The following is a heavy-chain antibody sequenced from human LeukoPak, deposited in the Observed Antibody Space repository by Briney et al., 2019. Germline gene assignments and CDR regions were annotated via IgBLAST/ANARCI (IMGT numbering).Heavy chain of an antibody. CDR2: FDPEDGET. V-gene: IGHV1-24*01. D-gene: IGHD3-22*01. CDR3: ATDRDSSGYYQDRAFDI. J-gene: IGHJ3*02. Sequence: ASVTVSCKVSGYTLTELSMHWVRQAPGKGLEWMGGFDPEDGETIYAQKFQGRVTMTEDTSTDTAYMELSSLRSEDTAVYYCATDRDSSGYYQDRAFDIWGQGTMVTVSS. CDR1: GYTLTELS.